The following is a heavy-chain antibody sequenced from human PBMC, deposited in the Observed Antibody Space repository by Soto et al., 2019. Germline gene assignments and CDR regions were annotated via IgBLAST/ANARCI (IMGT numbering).Heavy chain of an antibody. J-gene: IGHJ6*02. CDR3: AREGVGMAEYYYYYYGMDV. D-gene: IGHD1-26*01. CDR1: GFTLSSYS. Sequence: TGXSLRLAFAASGFTLSSYSLNWVRQAPVNSLRWVSSISSSSSYIYYADSVKGRFTISRDNAKNSLYLQMNSLRAEDTAVYYCAREGVGMAEYYYYYYGMDVWGQGTTVTVSS. V-gene: IGHV3-21*01. CDR2: ISSSSSYI.